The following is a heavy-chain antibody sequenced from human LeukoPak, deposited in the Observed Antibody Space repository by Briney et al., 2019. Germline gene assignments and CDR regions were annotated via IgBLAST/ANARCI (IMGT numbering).Heavy chain of an antibody. Sequence: PGGSLRLSCAASGISFRNYAMSWVRQAPARGPEWVSSLRGNDETFYADSVKGRFTLSRDVSRNTVYLQLNNLRVEDTAIYYCARASWVSDPDAVRWGQGTQVTVSS. CDR1: GISFRNYA. J-gene: IGHJ4*02. V-gene: IGHV3-23*01. CDR3: ARASWVSDPDAVR. D-gene: IGHD3-10*01. CDR2: LRGNDET.